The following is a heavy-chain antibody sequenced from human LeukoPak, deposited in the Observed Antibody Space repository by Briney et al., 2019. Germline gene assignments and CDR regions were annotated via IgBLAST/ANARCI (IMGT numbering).Heavy chain of an antibody. CDR3: ARDMELGYCSGGSCYSGALEDY. CDR2: ISAYNGNT. V-gene: IGHV1-18*01. J-gene: IGHJ4*02. D-gene: IGHD2-15*01. CDR1: GYTSTSYG. Sequence: GASVKVSCKASGYTSTSYGISWVRQAPGQGLEWMGWISAYNGNTNYAQKLQGRVTMTTDTSTSTAYMELRSLRSDDTAVYYCARDMELGYCSGGSCYSGALEDYWGQGTLVTVSS.